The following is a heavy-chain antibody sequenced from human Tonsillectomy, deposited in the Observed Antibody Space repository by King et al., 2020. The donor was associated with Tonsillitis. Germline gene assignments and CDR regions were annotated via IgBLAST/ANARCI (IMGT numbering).Heavy chain of an antibody. CDR3: ARGPGGGPNYYSMDV. Sequence: MQLQESGPGLVKPSETLSLTCTVSGGSISGYYWSWIRQPPGKGLEWIGYIYYSGSTNYNPSLKSRVTISVDSSKNQFSLKVSSVSAADTAVYYCARGPGGGPNYYSMDVWGQGTTVTVSS. J-gene: IGHJ6*02. CDR2: IYYSGST. V-gene: IGHV4-59*01. D-gene: IGHD3-16*01. CDR1: GGSISGYY.